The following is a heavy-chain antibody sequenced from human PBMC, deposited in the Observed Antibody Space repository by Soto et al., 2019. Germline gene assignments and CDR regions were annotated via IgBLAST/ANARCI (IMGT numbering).Heavy chain of an antibody. CDR2: IKNDGSEK. Sequence: GGSLRLSCAASGISTSSYWMGWVRQAQGRGLEWVASIKNDGSEKYYMDSLKGRFTISRDNALNSLYLKMNSLRAEDTAVYFCVTGYHSDYWGQGTLVTVSS. CDR3: VTGYHSDY. CDR1: GISTSSYW. V-gene: IGHV3-7*03. J-gene: IGHJ4*02. D-gene: IGHD5-18*01.